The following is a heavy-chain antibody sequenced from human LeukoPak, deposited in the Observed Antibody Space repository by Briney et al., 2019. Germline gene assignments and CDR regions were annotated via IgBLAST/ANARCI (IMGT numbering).Heavy chain of an antibody. CDR2: IYYSGST. V-gene: IGHV4-59*08. D-gene: IGHD6-6*01. CDR1: GGSISSYY. CDR3: ARRVGSSDCFDY. J-gene: IGHJ4*02. Sequence: SETLSLTCSVSGGSISSYYWSWIRQPPGKGLEWIGYIYYSGSTNYNPSLKSRVTISVDTSKNQFSLNLYSVTAADTAVYYCARRVGSSDCFDYWAREPWSPSPQ.